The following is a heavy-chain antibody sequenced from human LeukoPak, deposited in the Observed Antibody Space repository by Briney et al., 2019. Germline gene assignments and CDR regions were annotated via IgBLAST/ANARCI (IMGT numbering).Heavy chain of an antibody. CDR2: IYYSGST. Sequence: PSETLSLTCTVSGGSISSSSYYWGWIRQPPGKGLEWIGSIYYSGSTYYNPSLKSRVTISVDTSKNQFSLRLSSVTAADTAFYYCARHGPFYGTAFYFDYWGQGTLVTVSS. D-gene: IGHD4-17*01. CDR3: ARHGPFYGTAFYFDY. V-gene: IGHV4-39*01. J-gene: IGHJ4*02. CDR1: GGSISSSSYY.